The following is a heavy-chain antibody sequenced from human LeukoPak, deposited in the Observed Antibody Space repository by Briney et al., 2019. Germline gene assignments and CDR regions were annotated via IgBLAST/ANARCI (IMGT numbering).Heavy chain of an antibody. CDR2: INPNSGGT. CDR1: GYTFTGYY. J-gene: IGHJ4*02. Sequence: ASVKVSCKASGYTFTGYYMHWVRQAPGQGLEWMGRINPNSGGTNYAQKFQGRVTMTRDTSISTAHMELSRLRSDDTAVYYCARERAGLPIDYWGQGTLVTVSS. CDR3: ARERAGLPIDY. D-gene: IGHD2-15*01. V-gene: IGHV1-2*06.